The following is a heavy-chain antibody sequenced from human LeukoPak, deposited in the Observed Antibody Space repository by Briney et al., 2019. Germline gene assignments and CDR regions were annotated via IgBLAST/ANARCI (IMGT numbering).Heavy chain of an antibody. D-gene: IGHD3-22*01. CDR2: IYYSGST. J-gene: IGHJ4*02. CDR3: ATIGYFDY. CDR1: GGSVSSGSYY. V-gene: IGHV4-61*01. Sequence: SETLSLTCTVSGGSVSSGSYYWSWIRQPPGKGLEWIGYIYYSGSTNYNPSLKRRVTISVDTSKNQFSLKLSSVTAADTAVYYCATIGYFDYWGQGTLVTVSS.